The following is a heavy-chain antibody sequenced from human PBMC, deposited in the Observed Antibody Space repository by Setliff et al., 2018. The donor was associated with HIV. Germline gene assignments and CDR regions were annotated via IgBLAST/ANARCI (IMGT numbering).Heavy chain of an antibody. V-gene: IGHV4-34*01. Sequence: TSETLSLTCAVYGGSFSGYYWSWIRQPPGKGLECIGEINHSGSTNHNPSLKSRVTISIDRSRNQFSLKLSAVTAADTAVYFCARDPSDGYGHFDYWGQGALVTVSS. D-gene: IGHD5-18*01. CDR2: INHSGST. CDR3: ARDPSDGYGHFDY. J-gene: IGHJ4*02. CDR1: GGSFSGYY.